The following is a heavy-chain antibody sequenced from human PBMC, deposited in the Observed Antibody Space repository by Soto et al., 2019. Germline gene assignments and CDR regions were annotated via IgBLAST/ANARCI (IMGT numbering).Heavy chain of an antibody. CDR3: ARDRLTTYYDFWSGYYTNWFDP. J-gene: IGHJ5*02. CDR1: GFTFSSYG. Sequence: GGSLRLSCAASGFTFSSYGMHWVRQAPGKGLEWVAVIWYDGSNKYYADSVKERFTISRDNSKNTLYLQMNSLRAADTAVNYCARDRLTTYYDFWSGYYTNWFDPWGQGTLVTVSS. D-gene: IGHD3-3*01. V-gene: IGHV3-33*01. CDR2: IWYDGSNK.